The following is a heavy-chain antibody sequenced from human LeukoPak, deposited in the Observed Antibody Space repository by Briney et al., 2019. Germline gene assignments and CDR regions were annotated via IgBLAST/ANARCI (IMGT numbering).Heavy chain of an antibody. J-gene: IGHJ5*02. CDR2: MNPNSGNT. CDR3: ARGVSGRLRLSGYDWGNWFDP. V-gene: IGHV1-8*01. Sequence: GASVKVSCKASGYTFTSYDINWVRQATGQGLEWMGWMNPNSGNTGYAQKFQGRVTMTRNTSISTAYMELSSLRSEDTAVYYCARGVSGRLRLSGYDWGNWFDPWGQGTLVTVSS. CDR1: GYTFTSYD. D-gene: IGHD5-12*01.